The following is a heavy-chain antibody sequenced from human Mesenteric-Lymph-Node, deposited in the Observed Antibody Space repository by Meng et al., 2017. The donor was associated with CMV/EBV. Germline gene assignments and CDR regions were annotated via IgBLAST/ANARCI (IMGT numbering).Heavy chain of an antibody. CDR2: ITGSGDYT. CDR3: ARPQESPRV. Sequence: GESLKISCAASGFTFSSYSMNWVHQAPGKGLEWVSSITGSGDYTHYADSVKGRFTISRDNAKNSVYLQMNRLSAEDTAVYYCARPQESPRVWGQGATVTVSS. V-gene: IGHV3-21*01. CDR1: GFTFSSYS. J-gene: IGHJ6*02. D-gene: IGHD3-10*01.